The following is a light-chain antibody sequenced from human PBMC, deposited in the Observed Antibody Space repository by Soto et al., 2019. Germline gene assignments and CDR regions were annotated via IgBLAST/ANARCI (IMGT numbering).Light chain of an antibody. V-gene: IGLV1-40*01. J-gene: IGLJ2*01. CDR3: KSYHSSLRVVV. CDR1: SSNVGGGYD. CDR2: GNS. Sequence: QSVLTQPPSVSGAPGQRVTISCTGSSSNVGGGYDVHWYQQLPGKAPKLLIYGNSNRPSGVPDRFSGSKSGTSASLAITRLQAEDDADYYCKSYHSSLRVVVFGGGTKLTVL.